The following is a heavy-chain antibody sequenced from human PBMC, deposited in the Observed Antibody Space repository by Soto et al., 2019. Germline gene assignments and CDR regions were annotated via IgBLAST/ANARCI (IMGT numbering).Heavy chain of an antibody. CDR2: IYYTGSA. CDR1: GASIRSGGYY. Sequence: SETLSLTCSVSGASIRSGGYYWSWLRQSPGKGREWNGHIYYTGSAFYSPSLKSRLTISLDTSKIQFSLDLRSVTAADTAMYYCARIEMASIKWGRGTLVTVSS. CDR3: ARIEMASIK. V-gene: IGHV4-31*03. J-gene: IGHJ4*02.